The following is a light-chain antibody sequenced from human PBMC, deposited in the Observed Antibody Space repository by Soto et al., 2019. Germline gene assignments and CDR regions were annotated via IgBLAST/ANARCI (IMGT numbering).Light chain of an antibody. CDR2: KGT. Sequence: SYELSQPPSVSVSLGQMARFACSTEALPNTCGHWYQGKPGQFPVVTIYKGTGRTSGIPERFSGSTSGTKVTLPISGAQAGGEADIYCPSAASSCSYRKFGGGTKLTVL. CDR3: PSAASSCSYRK. CDR1: ALPNTC. V-gene: IGLV3-16*01. J-gene: IGLJ2*01.